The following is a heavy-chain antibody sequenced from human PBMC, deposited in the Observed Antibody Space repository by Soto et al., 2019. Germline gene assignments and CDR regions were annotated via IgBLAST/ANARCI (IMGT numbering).Heavy chain of an antibody. CDR2: IYSGGST. V-gene: IGHV3-53*04. J-gene: IGHJ4*02. D-gene: IGHD3-3*01. CDR1: GFTVSSNY. Sequence: GGSLRLSCAASGFTVSSNYMSWVRQAPGKGLEWVSVIYSGGSTYYADSVKGRFTISRHNSKNTLYLQMNSLRAEDTAVYYCARARRYYDFWSGYKYYFDYWGQGTLVTVSS. CDR3: ARARRYYDFWSGYKYYFDY.